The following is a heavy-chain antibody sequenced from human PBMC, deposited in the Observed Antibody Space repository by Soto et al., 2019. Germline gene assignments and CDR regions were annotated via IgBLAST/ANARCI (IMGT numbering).Heavy chain of an antibody. V-gene: IGHV4-39*01. CDR1: GGSISSDINY. CDR2: IYYSGRT. Sequence: PSETLSLTCTVSGGSISSDINYWGWIRQPPGKGLEWIGTIYYSGRTYYNPSLRSRVTISVDTSKNQFSLRLTSVTAADTAVYYCARHTDCGSGSSCLGSDNMDTDAFDIWAQGTMVTVSS. CDR3: ARHTDCGSGSSCLGSDNMDTDAFDI. D-gene: IGHD3-10*01. J-gene: IGHJ3*02.